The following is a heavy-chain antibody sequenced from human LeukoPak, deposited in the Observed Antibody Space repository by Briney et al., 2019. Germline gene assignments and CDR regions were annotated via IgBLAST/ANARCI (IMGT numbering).Heavy chain of an antibody. D-gene: IGHD6-13*01. Sequence: ASVKVSCKASGYTFTGYYMHWVRQAPGQGLERMGWINPNSGGTNYAQKFQGRVTMTRDTSISTAYMELSRLRSDDTAVYYCARGYPRIAAAGKEYFQHWGQGTLVTVSS. J-gene: IGHJ1*01. V-gene: IGHV1-2*02. CDR2: INPNSGGT. CDR3: ARGYPRIAAAGKEYFQH. CDR1: GYTFTGYY.